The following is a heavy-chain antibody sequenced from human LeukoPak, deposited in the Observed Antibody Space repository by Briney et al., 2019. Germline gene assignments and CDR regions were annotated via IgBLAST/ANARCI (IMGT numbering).Heavy chain of an antibody. D-gene: IGHD3-22*01. J-gene: IGHJ4*02. CDR2: MYLSGTT. V-gene: IGHV4-4*02. CDR3: AGLVGRYSSGLYYYYFDY. Sequence: SKTLSLTCTVSGDSINSLDLWSWVRQPPGKGLKRTGDMYLSGTTHSNPSVKSRVTISIDKSKNLFFLNWSSVTAADTAVYYCAGLVGRYSSGLYYYYFDYWGQGTLVTVSS. CDR1: GDSINSLDL.